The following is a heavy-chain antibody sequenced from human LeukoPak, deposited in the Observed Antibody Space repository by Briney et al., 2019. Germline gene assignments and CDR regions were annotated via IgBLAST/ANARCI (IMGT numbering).Heavy chain of an antibody. Sequence: PSETLSLTCAVSGGSITSTTDSWAWIRQSPGKGLEWIGSIYSSGQSYSKVSLRSRVTMSVDTSKDLFSLKLTSVTAADTAVYYCARAPVSTAYLHYYSMDVWGKGTMVTVSS. CDR1: GGSITSTTDS. D-gene: IGHD3-16*01. CDR2: IYSSGQS. CDR3: ARAPVSTAYLHYYSMDV. V-gene: IGHV4-39*07. J-gene: IGHJ6*03.